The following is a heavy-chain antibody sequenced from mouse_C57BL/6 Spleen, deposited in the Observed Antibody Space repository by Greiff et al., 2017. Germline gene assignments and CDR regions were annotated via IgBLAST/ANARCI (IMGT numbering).Heavy chain of an antibody. Sequence: QVQLQQPGAELVKPGASVKLSCKASGYTFTSYWMQWVKQRPGQGLEWIGEFDPSDSYTNYNQKFKGKATLTVDTSSSTAYMQLSSLTSEDSAVYYCARRGNGYHYAMDYWGQGTSVTVSS. CDR1: GYTFTSYW. J-gene: IGHJ4*01. D-gene: IGHD2-2*01. CDR3: ARRGNGYHYAMDY. V-gene: IGHV1-50*01. CDR2: FDPSDSYT.